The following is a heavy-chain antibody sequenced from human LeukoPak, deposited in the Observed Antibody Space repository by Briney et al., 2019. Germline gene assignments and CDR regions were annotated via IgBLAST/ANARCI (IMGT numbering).Heavy chain of an antibody. CDR3: ARERVEYQLLSKRGVYYFDY. Sequence: ASVKVSCKASGGTFSSYAISWVRQAPGQGLEWMGGIIPIFGTANYAQKFQGRVTITADKSTSTAYMELNSLRAEDTAVYYCARERVEYQLLSKRGVYYFDYWGQGTLVTVSS. V-gene: IGHV1-69*06. J-gene: IGHJ4*02. CDR1: GGTFSSYA. D-gene: IGHD2-2*01. CDR2: IIPIFGTA.